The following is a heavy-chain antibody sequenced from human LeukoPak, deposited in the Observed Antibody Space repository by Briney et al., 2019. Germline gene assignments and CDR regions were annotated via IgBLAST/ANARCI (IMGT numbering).Heavy chain of an antibody. Sequence: GGSLRLSCAASGFTFSSYWMSWVRQAPGKGLEWVSGISGSGGNTNFADSVKGRFTISRDNSNNTLYLQMNSLRAEDTAVYYCAKDLQRTTITSTSFDYWGQGTLVTVSS. D-gene: IGHD4-11*01. V-gene: IGHV3-23*01. CDR3: AKDLQRTTITSTSFDY. J-gene: IGHJ4*02. CDR2: ISGSGGNT. CDR1: GFTFSSYW.